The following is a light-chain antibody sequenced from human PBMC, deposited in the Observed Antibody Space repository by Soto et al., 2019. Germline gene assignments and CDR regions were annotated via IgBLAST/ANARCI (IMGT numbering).Light chain of an antibody. Sequence: QMTQSPSTLSASVGDRVTITCRASQNIRTCLAWYQQKPGIAPKVLVYAASNLASGVPSRFIGSGSATELTLTLSTVQTDEFATSYCQYGDPCFRPGPKVDI. V-gene: IGKV1-5*01. CDR2: AAS. CDR3: QYGDPC. CDR1: QNIRTC. J-gene: IGKJ3*01.